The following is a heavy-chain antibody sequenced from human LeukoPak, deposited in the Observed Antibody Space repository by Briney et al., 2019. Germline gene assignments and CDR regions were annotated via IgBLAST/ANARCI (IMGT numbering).Heavy chain of an antibody. D-gene: IGHD3-3*01. CDR2: ISAYNGNT. CDR1: GYTFTSYG. J-gene: IGHJ4*02. V-gene: IGHV1-18*01. CDR3: AVTYYDFWSGYGFDY. Sequence: ASVKLSCKASGYTFTSYGISWVRQAPGQGLEWLGWISAYNGNTNYAQKLQGRVTMTTDTSTSTAYMELRSLRSDDTAVYYCAVTYYDFWSGYGFDYWGQGTLVTVSS.